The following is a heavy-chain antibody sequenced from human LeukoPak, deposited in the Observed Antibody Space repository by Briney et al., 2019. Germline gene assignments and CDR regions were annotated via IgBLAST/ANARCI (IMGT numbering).Heavy chain of an antibody. CDR2: MSPNSGDT. D-gene: IGHD3-16*01. V-gene: IGHV1-8*01. CDR1: GYTFTSYD. J-gene: IGHJ4*02. Sequence: GVSVKVSCKASGYTFTSYDINWVRQATGQGLEWMGWMSPNSGDTGYAQEFQGRLTMTRDTSISTAYMELSSLRSEDTAVYYCVRTPPNWGADYWGQGTLVTVSS. CDR3: VRTPPNWGADY.